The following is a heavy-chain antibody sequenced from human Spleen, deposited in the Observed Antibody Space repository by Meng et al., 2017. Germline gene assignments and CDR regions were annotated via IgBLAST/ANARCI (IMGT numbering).Heavy chain of an antibody. CDR1: GGSFTEYY. J-gene: IGHJ4*02. CDR3: ARGPTTMAHDFDY. CDR2: INHSGST. D-gene: IGHD4-11*01. Sequence: HLWQVEAGLLMPSVHLSITAVVAGGSFTEYYCSWIHQPRGKRLEWIGEINHSGSTNYNPSLESRVTISVDTSQNNLSLKLISVTAADSAVYYCARGPTTMAHDFDYWGQGTLVTVSS. V-gene: IGHV4-34*01.